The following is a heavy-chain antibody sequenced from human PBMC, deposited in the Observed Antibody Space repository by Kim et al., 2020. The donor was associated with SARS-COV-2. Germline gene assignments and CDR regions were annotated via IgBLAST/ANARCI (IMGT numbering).Heavy chain of an antibody. V-gene: IGHV3-48*03. CDR1: GFTFSSYE. D-gene: IGHD3-16*01. CDR3: AREMMGYFDY. J-gene: IGHJ4*02. CDR2: ISSSGNTI. Sequence: GGSLRLSCAASGFTFSSYEMNWVRQAPGKGLEWVSYISSSGNTIYYADSVKGRFTISRDNAKNSLYLQMNSLRAEDTTVYYCAREMMGYFDYWGQGTLVTVSS.